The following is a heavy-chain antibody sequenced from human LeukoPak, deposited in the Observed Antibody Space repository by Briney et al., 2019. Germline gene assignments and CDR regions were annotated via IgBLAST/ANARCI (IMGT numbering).Heavy chain of an antibody. CDR2: IYYSGST. V-gene: IGHV4-39*01. CDR3: AGPVGSSSSFIDY. J-gene: IGHJ4*02. Sequence: SETLSLTCTVSGGSISSSSYYWGCIRQPPGKGLECIGSIYYSGSTYYNPSLKSRVTISVDTSKNQFSLKLSSVTAADTAVYYCAGPVGSSSSFIDYSGQGTLVTVSS. D-gene: IGHD6-6*01. CDR1: GGSISSSSYY.